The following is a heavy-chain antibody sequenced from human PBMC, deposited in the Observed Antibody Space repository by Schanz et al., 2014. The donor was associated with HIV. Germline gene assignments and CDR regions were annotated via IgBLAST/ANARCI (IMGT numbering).Heavy chain of an antibody. CDR2: ISPSNGDT. CDR3: ARDLRGSFGVVKDWYDL. CDR1: GYGFTNYG. D-gene: IGHD3-3*01. V-gene: IGHV1-18*01. J-gene: IGHJ5*02. Sequence: QVQLLQSGTEVKTPGASVTVSCKTSGYGFTNYGVTWVRQAPGQGLAWMGWISPSNGDTKYTHWLQGRVTMTTDTSTNPAYLELTGLRSADTGVYYCARDLRGSFGVVKDWYDLWGQGTPVIVAA.